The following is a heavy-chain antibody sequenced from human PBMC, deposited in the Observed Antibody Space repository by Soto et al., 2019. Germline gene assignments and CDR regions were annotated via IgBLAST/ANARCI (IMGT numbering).Heavy chain of an antibody. Sequence: SLRLSCAASVFTFGDYAMHWVRQAPGKGLEWVSGISWNSGSIGYADSVKGRFTISRDNAKNSLYLQMNSLRAEDTALYYCAKAFTSGWSRWGQGTLVTVSS. J-gene: IGHJ4*02. CDR1: VFTFGDYA. V-gene: IGHV3-9*01. CDR3: AKAFTSGWSR. CDR2: ISWNSGSI. D-gene: IGHD6-19*01.